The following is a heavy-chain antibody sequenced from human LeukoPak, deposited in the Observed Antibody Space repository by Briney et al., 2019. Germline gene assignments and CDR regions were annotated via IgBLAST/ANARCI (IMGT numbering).Heavy chain of an antibody. Sequence: GGSLRLFCAASGFTFSSYGMHWVRQAPGKGLEWVAFIRYDGSNKYYADSVKGRFTISRDNSKNTLYLQMNSLRAEDTAVYYCAKDRPPSGHYDFWSGPTDYWGQGTLVTVSS. CDR1: GFTFSSYG. CDR2: IRYDGSNK. V-gene: IGHV3-30*02. J-gene: IGHJ4*02. D-gene: IGHD3-3*01. CDR3: AKDRPPSGHYDFWSGPTDY.